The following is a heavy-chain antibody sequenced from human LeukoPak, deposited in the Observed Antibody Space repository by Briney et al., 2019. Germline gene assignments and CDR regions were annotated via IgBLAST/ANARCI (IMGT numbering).Heavy chain of an antibody. D-gene: IGHD6-25*01. CDR3: AREAIAAGKNFDY. CDR2: MNSHSGNT. CDR1: GYTFTSYD. J-gene: IGHJ4*02. Sequence: ASVKVSCKASGYTFTSYDINWVRQATGQGLEWMGWMNSHSGNTGYAQKFQGRVTMTRNTSISTAYMELNSLRSEDTAIYYCAREAIAAGKNFDYWGQGTLVTVSS. V-gene: IGHV1-8*01.